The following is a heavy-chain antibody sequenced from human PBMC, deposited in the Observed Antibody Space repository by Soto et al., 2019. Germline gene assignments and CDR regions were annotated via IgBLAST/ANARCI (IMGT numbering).Heavy chain of an antibody. CDR2: IYYSGST. V-gene: IGHV4-31*03. J-gene: IGHJ5*02. CDR3: ARDENPKGGGYGGNSVRWFDP. CDR1: GGSISSGGYY. Sequence: SETLSLTCTVSGGSISSGGYYWSWIRQHPGKGLEWIGYIYYSGSTYYNPSLKSRVTISVDTSKNQFSLKLSSVTAADTAVYYCARDENPKGGGYGGNSVRWFDPWGQGTLVTVSS. D-gene: IGHD4-17*01.